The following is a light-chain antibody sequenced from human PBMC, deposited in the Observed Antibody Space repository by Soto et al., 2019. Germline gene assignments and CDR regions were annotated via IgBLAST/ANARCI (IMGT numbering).Light chain of an antibody. CDR3: LQTYSSPRS. Sequence: DIQVTQSPASLSASVGEKVSITCRASQSIGTYLNWYQQKSGTAPKLLIYTASKLQTGVPSRFGGSGSGTDVTLTTSSLQPEDFATYYCLQTYSSPRSFGQGTKQDIK. J-gene: IGKJ2*01. V-gene: IGKV1-39*01. CDR1: QSIGTY. CDR2: TAS.